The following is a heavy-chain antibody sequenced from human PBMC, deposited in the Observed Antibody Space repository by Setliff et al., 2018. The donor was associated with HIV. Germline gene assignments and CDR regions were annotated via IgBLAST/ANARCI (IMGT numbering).Heavy chain of an antibody. CDR1: GKTLSVHP. V-gene: IGHV1-69*05. D-gene: IGHD2-15*01. CDR2: IIPAFGRA. J-gene: IGHJ6*02. Sequence: ASVKVSCKASGKTLSVHPISWVRQAPGRGLEWMGGIIPAFGRANYAQKFQGRVTITTDESTTTVFMELTGLRSEDTAVYYCAREGLLVTSVGGASWYHGMDVWGQGTTVTAP. CDR3: AREGLLVTSVGGASWYHGMDV.